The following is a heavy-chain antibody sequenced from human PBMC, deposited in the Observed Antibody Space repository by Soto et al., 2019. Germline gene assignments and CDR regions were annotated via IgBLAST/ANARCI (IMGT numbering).Heavy chain of an antibody. V-gene: IGHV4-30-4*01. CDR2: IYYSGNT. Sequence: SETLSLTCSVSGGSISSGYYYWSWIRQPPGKGLEWIGNIYYSGNTYYNPSLKSRLIISVDTSKNQFSLKVSSVTAADTAVYYCAREVPHSSRQPHAKMNWFDPWGQGTLVTVSS. D-gene: IGHD6-13*01. CDR3: AREVPHSSRQPHAKMNWFDP. J-gene: IGHJ5*02. CDR1: GGSISSGYYY.